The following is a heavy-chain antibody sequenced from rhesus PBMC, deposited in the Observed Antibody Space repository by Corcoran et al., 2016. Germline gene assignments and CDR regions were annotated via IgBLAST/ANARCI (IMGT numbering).Heavy chain of an antibody. Sequence: VKLQQWGEGLVKPSETLSLTCAVYGGSISGCYYWSWIRQAPGKGLEWIGYISYSGSTSYNPSLKSRVTISRDTSKNQFSLKLSSVTAADTAVYYCARDRSTVGTVEYFEFWGQGALVTVSS. D-gene: IGHD5-24*01. CDR2: ISYSGST. CDR3: ARDRSTVGTVEYFEF. V-gene: IGHV4-122*02. J-gene: IGHJ1*01. CDR1: GGSISGCYY.